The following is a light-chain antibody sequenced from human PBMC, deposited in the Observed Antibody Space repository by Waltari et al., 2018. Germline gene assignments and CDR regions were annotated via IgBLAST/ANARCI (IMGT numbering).Light chain of an antibody. CDR1: SSNIGAGYH. Sequence: QSVLTQPPSLSGAPGQRVTFSCTGSSSNIGAGYHVPWYQQLPGTAPKLLIYDNDNRPSGVPDRFSGSKSGTSASLAITGLQAEDEADYYCQSYDTTLRGSIFGGGTKLTVL. J-gene: IGLJ2*01. CDR2: DND. V-gene: IGLV1-40*01. CDR3: QSYDTTLRGSI.